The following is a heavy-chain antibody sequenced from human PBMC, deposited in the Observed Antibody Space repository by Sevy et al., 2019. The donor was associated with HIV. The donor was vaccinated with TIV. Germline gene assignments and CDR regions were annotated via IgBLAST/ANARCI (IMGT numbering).Heavy chain of an antibody. Sequence: GGSLRLSCAASGFTFSNACMSWVRQAPGKGLEWVGRIKSKTDGGTTDYAAPVKGRFTISRDDSKNTLYLQMNSLKTEDTAVYYCTTDRGYCSSTSCSMEYFQHWGQGTLVTVSS. V-gene: IGHV3-15*01. D-gene: IGHD2-2*01. CDR2: IKSKTDGGTT. CDR3: TTDRGYCSSTSCSMEYFQH. J-gene: IGHJ1*01. CDR1: GFTFSNAC.